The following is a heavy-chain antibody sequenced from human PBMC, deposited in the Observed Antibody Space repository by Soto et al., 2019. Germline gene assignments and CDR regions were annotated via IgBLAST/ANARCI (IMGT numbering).Heavy chain of an antibody. J-gene: IGHJ6*02. CDR2: TYYRSKWYN. CDR3: ARDSSGWYGGWAKYYGMDV. CDR1: GDSVSSNSAA. Sequence: PSQTLSLTCAISGDSVSSNSAAWNWIRQSPSRGLEWLGRTYYRSKWYNDYAVSVKSRITINPDTSKNQFSLQLNSVTPEDTAVYYCARDSSGWYGGWAKYYGMDVWGQGTTVTVSS. V-gene: IGHV6-1*01. D-gene: IGHD6-19*01.